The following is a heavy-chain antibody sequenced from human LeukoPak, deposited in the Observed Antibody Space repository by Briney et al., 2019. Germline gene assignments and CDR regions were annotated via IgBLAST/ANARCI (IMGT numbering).Heavy chain of an antibody. D-gene: IGHD1-1*01. J-gene: IGHJ6*04. V-gene: IGHV1-46*01. CDR2: INPSGGST. Sequence: ASVKVSCKASGYTFTSYYMHWVRQAPGQGLEWMGIINPSGGSTSYAQKFQGRVTMTRDTSTSTVYMELSSLRSEDTAVYYRARGNDPTLYYYYYGMDVWGKGTTVTVSS. CDR3: ARGNDPTLYYYYYGMDV. CDR1: GYTFTSYY.